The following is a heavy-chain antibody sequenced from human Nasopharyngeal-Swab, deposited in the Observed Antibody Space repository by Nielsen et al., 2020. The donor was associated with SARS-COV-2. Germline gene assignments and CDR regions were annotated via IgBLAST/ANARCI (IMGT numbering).Heavy chain of an antibody. CDR1: GYTFTSYA. Sequence: ASVKVSCKASGYTFTSYAMHWVRQAPGQRLEWMGWINAGNGNTKYSQKFQGRVTITRDTSVSTAYMELSSLRSEDTAVYYCARWRVGGSYSGYYYYYMDVWGKGTTVTVSS. J-gene: IGHJ6*03. CDR2: INAGNGNT. CDR3: ARWRVGGSYSGYYYYYMDV. V-gene: IGHV1-3*01. D-gene: IGHD1-26*01.